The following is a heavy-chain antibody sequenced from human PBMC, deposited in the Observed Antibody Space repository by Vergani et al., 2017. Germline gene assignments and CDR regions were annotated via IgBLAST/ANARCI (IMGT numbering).Heavy chain of an antibody. Sequence: EVELVDSGGKVVRPGGSLRLSCVASGFRFDEFGMMGVRQSTGKGPEWGAGISFNGLTVGYSESVEGRFTISSDNSKKSLFLQMSNVRAEDTASYPCARGSLYSFYYFMNVWGHGTTVTVSS. V-gene: IGHV3-20*01. CDR2: ISFNGLTV. CDR3: ARGSLYSFYYFMNV. J-gene: IGHJ6*02. D-gene: IGHD2/OR15-2a*01. CDR1: GFRFDEFG.